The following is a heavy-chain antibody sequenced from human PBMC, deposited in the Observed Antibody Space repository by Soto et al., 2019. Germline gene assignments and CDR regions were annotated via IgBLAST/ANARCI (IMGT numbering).Heavy chain of an antibody. CDR1: RYRIDCYS. J-gene: IGHJ6*02. Sequence: VSCKESRYRIDCYSRWSPCQETEKRLERMGWINAGNGNAKYSQQFQRRVTITRDTSASTAYMELSSLRAEDTAVYYCARDQERSSGWFSELFGMDVWGQGTTVT. V-gene: IGHV1-3*01. CDR2: INAGNGNA. CDR3: ARDQERSSGWFSELFGMDV. D-gene: IGHD6-19*01.